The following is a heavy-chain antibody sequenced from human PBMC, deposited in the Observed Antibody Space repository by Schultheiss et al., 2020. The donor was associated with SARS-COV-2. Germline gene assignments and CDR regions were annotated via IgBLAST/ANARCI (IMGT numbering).Heavy chain of an antibody. Sequence: GSLRLSCTVSGGSISSYYWSWIRQPAGKGLEWIGRIYTSGSTYYNPSLKSRVTISVDTSKNQFSLKLSSVTAADTAVYYCARDFFYYDSSGYYSDYWGQGTLVTVSS. V-gene: IGHV4-4*07. CDR3: ARDFFYYDSSGYYSDY. J-gene: IGHJ4*02. D-gene: IGHD3-22*01. CDR1: GGSISSYY. CDR2: IYTSGST.